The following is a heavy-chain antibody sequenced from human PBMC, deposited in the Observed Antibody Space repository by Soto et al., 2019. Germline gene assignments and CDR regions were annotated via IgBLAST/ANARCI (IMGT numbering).Heavy chain of an antibody. CDR3: ARRPQDCSGGRCYLYFHH. D-gene: IGHD2-15*01. CDR2: IYYSGST. CDR1: GGPISSGDYY. J-gene: IGHJ1*01. Sequence: PSATLSLTCTVSGGPISSGDYYCSWLRQPPGKGLEWIGYIYYSGSTYYNPSLKSRVTISVDTSKNQFSLKLSSVTAADTAVYYCARRPQDCSGGRCYLYFHHWGQGTLVTVS. V-gene: IGHV4-30-4*08.